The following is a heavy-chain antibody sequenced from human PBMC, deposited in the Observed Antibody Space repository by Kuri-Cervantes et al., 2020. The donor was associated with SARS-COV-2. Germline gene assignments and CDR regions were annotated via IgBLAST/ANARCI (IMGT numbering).Heavy chain of an antibody. CDR2: VNHRGST. J-gene: IGHJ6*03. CDR1: GGSISSHY. CDR3: ARAYGFLRYIYYMDV. D-gene: IGHD4-17*01. V-gene: IGHV4-34*01. Sequence: GSLRLSCTVSGGSISSHYWNWIRQSPGKGLEWIGEVNHRGSTNYNPSLKSRVTISVDTSSKQFSLHLGSVTAADTAVYYCARAYGFLRYIYYMDVWGRGTTVTDSS.